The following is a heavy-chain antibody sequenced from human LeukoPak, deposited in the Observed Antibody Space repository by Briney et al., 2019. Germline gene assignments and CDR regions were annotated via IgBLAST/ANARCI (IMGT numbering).Heavy chain of an antibody. J-gene: IGHJ3*01. Sequence: GKSLRLSCEASGFTFKNHSMNWVRQAPGKGLEWVSSISSSSTYIYYADSVKGRFTISRDNAKNSLYLQMNSLRAEDTAVYYCARDSQTRSALEFWGQGTMVTVSS. CDR2: ISSSSTYI. CDR3: ARDSQTRSALEF. CDR1: GFTFKNHS. D-gene: IGHD1-14*01. V-gene: IGHV3-21*01.